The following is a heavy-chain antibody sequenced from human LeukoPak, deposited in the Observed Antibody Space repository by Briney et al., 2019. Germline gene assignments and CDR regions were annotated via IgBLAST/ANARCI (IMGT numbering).Heavy chain of an antibody. V-gene: IGHV4-4*07. CDR3: AREDPVGWFDP. J-gene: IGHJ5*02. D-gene: IGHD3-10*01. CDR2: IHISGTT. Sequence: SETLSLTCTVSGGSVSRYYWSWIRQPAGKGLQWIGRIHISGTTDYNPSLKSRVTMSVDTSKNHFSLRLTSVTASDTALYYCAREDPVGWFDPWGQGSLVTVSS. CDR1: GGSVSRYY.